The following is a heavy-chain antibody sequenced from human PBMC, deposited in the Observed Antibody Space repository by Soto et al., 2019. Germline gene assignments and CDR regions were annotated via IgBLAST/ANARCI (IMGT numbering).Heavy chain of an antibody. Sequence: EVQLVESGGGLVQPGGSLRLSCAASGFTFSSYWMHWVRQAPGKGLVWVSRINSDGSSTSYAHSVKGRFTISRDNAKNTVYLQMNPLRAEDTAVYYCARTSRVVAAATREDYWGQGTLVTVSS. J-gene: IGHJ4*02. CDR3: ARTSRVVAAATREDY. V-gene: IGHV3-74*01. D-gene: IGHD2-15*01. CDR1: GFTFSSYW. CDR2: INSDGSST.